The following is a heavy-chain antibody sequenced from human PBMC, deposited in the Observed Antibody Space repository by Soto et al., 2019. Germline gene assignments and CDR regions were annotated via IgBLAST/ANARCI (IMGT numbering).Heavy chain of an antibody. D-gene: IGHD6-19*01. CDR1: GFTFSSYS. CDR3: ARDQVAGTRYFDL. Sequence: EVQLVESGGGLVKPGGSLRLSCAASGFTFSSYSMNWVRQAPGKGLEWVSSISSSSSYIYYADSVKGRFTISRDNAKNSLYPLKNSLRAEDTAVYYCARDQVAGTRYFDLWGRGTLVTVSS. J-gene: IGHJ2*01. CDR2: ISSSSSYI. V-gene: IGHV3-21*01.